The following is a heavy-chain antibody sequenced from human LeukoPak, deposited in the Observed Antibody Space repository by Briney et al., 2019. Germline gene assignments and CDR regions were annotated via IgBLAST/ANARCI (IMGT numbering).Heavy chain of an antibody. J-gene: IGHJ4*02. Sequence: GESLKISCKGSGYSFTTYWIGWVRQMPGKGLERMGIIYPGDSDTRYSPSFQGQVTISADKSTNTAYLQWSSLKASDTAIYYCARRPQLRSELDYWGQGTLVTVSS. V-gene: IGHV5-51*01. D-gene: IGHD1-7*01. CDR3: ARRPQLRSELDY. CDR2: IYPGDSDT. CDR1: GYSFTTYW.